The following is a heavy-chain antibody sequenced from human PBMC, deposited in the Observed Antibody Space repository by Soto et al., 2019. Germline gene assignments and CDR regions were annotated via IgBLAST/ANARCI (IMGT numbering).Heavy chain of an antibody. V-gene: IGHV3-23*01. D-gene: IGHD2-2*01. CDR2: ISGSGGST. CDR3: AKDLLGQRAYYYYGMDV. CDR1: GFTFSSYA. Sequence: EVQLLESGGGLVQPGGSLRLSCAASGFTFSSYAMSWVRQAPGKGLEWVSAISGSGGSTYYADSVKGRFTISRDNSKNTLYLQMNSLRAEDTAVYYCAKDLLGQRAYYYYGMDVWGQGTTVTVSS. J-gene: IGHJ6*02.